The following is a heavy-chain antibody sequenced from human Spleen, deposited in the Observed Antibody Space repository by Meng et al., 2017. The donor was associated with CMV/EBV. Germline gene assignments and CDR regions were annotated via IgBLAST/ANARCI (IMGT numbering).Heavy chain of an antibody. V-gene: IGHV3-23*01. CDR3: ARGSYPLYYFDY. Sequence: EVRQLGSGGGLVQPGGSLGLPCAAFGFTFSSYAMSWVRQAPGKGLEWVSAISGSGGSTYYADSVKGRFTISRDNSKNTLYLQMNSLRAEDTAVYYCARGSYPLYYFDYWGQGTLVTVSS. J-gene: IGHJ4*02. CDR2: ISGSGGST. D-gene: IGHD1-26*01. CDR1: GFTFSSYA.